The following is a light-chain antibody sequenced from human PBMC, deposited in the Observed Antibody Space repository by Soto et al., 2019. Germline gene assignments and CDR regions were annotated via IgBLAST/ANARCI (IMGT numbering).Light chain of an antibody. CDR1: SSDVGGENY. CDR3: SSYTSSSTRV. Sequence: QSALTQPASVSGSPGQSITISCTGTSSDVGGENYFSWYQQNPGKDPKLMIYEVSNRPSGVSNRFSGSKSGKTASLTISGLLAEDEADDYCSSYTSSSTRVFGGGTKLTVL. CDR2: EVS. J-gene: IGLJ3*02. V-gene: IGLV2-14*01.